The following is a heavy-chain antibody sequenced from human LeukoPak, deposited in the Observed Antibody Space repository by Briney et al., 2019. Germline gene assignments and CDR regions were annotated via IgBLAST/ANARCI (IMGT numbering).Heavy chain of an antibody. Sequence: ASVKVSCKASGYTFIDYYIHWVRQAPGQGLEWMGSINPNSDVTNYAQNFQGRVTMTSDTFIRTAYMELSRLTSDDTAVYYCARGRSFGELGVYWGQGTLLTVSS. CDR1: GYTFIDYY. CDR3: ARGRSFGELGVY. J-gene: IGHJ4*02. CDR2: INPNSDVT. D-gene: IGHD3-10*01. V-gene: IGHV1-2*02.